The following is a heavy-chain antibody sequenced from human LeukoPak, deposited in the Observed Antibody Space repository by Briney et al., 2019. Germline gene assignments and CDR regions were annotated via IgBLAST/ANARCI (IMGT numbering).Heavy chain of an antibody. CDR2: IYYSGST. CDR3: ATDYYGSGSYYTC. CDR1: GGSISSSSYY. J-gene: IGHJ4*02. V-gene: IGHV4-39*01. Sequence: SETLSLTCTVSGGSISSSSYYWGWIRQPPGKGLEWIGSIYYSGSTYCNPSLKSRVTISVDTSKSEFSLKLTSVTAADTAVYYCATDYYGSGSYYTCWGQGTLVTVSS. D-gene: IGHD3-10*01.